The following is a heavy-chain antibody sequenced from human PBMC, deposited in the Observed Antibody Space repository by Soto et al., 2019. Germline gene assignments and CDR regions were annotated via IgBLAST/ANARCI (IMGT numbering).Heavy chain of an antibody. D-gene: IGHD3-16*01. CDR2: INDSGNT. J-gene: IGHJ4*02. CDR1: GGSFRGYF. Sequence: SETLSLTCAVSGGSFRGYFWSWIRQSPAKGLEWIGEINDSGNTYYNPSFKSRLTISVDTSTSQISLRLTSVTAADSAVYYCQGGDFWGQGTRVTV. V-gene: IGHV4-34*01. CDR3: QGGDF.